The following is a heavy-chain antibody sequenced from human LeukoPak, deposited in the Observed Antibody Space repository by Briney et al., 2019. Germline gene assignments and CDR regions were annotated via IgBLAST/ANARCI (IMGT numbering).Heavy chain of an antibody. CDR3: AKSGQGMDV. Sequence: GGSLRLSCAASGFTVSSNYMSWVRQAPGKGLEWVAVISYDGSNKYYADSVKGRFTISRDNSKNTLYLQMNSLRAEDTAVYYCAKSGQGMDVWGQGTTVTVSS. D-gene: IGHD6-25*01. CDR2: ISYDGSNK. J-gene: IGHJ6*02. V-gene: IGHV3-30*18. CDR1: GFTVSSNY.